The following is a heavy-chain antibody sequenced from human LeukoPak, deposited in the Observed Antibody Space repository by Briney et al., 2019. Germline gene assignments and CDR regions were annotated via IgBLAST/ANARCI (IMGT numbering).Heavy chain of an antibody. J-gene: IGHJ5*02. CDR2: IYYSGSKST. Sequence: PSETLSLTCTVSGGSISGYYWSWIRQSPGRGLEWIGYIYYSGSKSTNYNPSLQSRITMSVDTSKNQLSLKLSSVTAADTAVYYCARDLGDLDYGDYGWFDPWGQGTLVTVSS. V-gene: IGHV4-59*01. D-gene: IGHD4-17*01. CDR3: ARDLGDLDYGDYGWFDP. CDR1: GGSISGYY.